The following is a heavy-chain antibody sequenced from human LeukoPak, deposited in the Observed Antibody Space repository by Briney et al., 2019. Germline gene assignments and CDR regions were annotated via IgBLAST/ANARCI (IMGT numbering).Heavy chain of an antibody. CDR3: TRGDSGGWLF. J-gene: IGHJ4*02. Sequence: SGGSLRLSCAASGFNFGPYWMSWVRQAPGKGPEWVANINQDGSAKLYVDSVKGRFTISRDNAENSLYLQMNSLTAEDTAIYFCTRGDSGGWLFGGQGTLVTVSS. CDR2: INQDGSAK. CDR1: GFNFGPYW. D-gene: IGHD2-15*01. V-gene: IGHV3-7*01.